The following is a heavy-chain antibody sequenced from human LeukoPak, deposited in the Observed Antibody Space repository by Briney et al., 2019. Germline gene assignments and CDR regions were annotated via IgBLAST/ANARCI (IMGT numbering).Heavy chain of an antibody. CDR1: GGSFSGYY. CDR2: INHSGST. V-gene: IGHV4-34*01. J-gene: IGHJ4*02. Sequence: SETLSLTCAVYGGSFSGYYWSWIRQPPGKGLEWIGEINHSGSTNYNPSLKSRVTISVDTSKNQFSLKLSSVTAADTAVYYCARDGYYYDSSGTFDYWGQGTLVTVSS. D-gene: IGHD3-22*01. CDR3: ARDGYYYDSSGTFDY.